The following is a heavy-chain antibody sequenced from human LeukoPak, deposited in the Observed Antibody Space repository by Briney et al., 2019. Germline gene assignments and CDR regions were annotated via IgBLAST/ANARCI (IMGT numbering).Heavy chain of an antibody. CDR2: ISSGSSAI. Sequence: PGGSLRLSCAASAFTFSRSAMNWVRQAPGKGPEPVSYISSGSSAIYYADSVKGRFTISRDNAKNSLFLQLNSLRDEDTAVYYCARVVAGIDWFDPWGQGTLVTVSS. D-gene: IGHD6-19*01. CDR1: AFTFSRSA. J-gene: IGHJ5*02. V-gene: IGHV3-48*02. CDR3: ARVVAGIDWFDP.